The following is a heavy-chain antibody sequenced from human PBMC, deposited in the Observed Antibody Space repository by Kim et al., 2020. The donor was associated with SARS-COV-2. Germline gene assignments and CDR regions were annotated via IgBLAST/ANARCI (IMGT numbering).Heavy chain of an antibody. J-gene: IGHJ4*02. Sequence: NYYHPALKGRVTISVDTAKNQFSLKLSSVTAADTAVYYCARSGGLRPFDYWGQGTLVTVSS. CDR2: N. D-gene: IGHD5-12*01. V-gene: IGHV4-31*02. CDR3: ARSGGLRPFDY.